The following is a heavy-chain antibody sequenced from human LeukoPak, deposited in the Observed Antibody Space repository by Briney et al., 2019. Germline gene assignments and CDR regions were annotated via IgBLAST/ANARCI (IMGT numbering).Heavy chain of an antibody. V-gene: IGHV3-30*04. J-gene: IGHJ6*02. Sequence: GALRLSCAASGFTFSSYVMHWVRQAPGKGLEWVAVISYDGSNKYYADSVKGRFTISRDNSKNTLYLQMNSLRAEDTAVYYCARLAAAGTLNNYYYYYGMDVWGQGTTVTVSS. CDR1: GFTFSSYV. CDR2: ISYDGSNK. D-gene: IGHD6-13*01. CDR3: ARLAAAGTLNNYYYYYGMDV.